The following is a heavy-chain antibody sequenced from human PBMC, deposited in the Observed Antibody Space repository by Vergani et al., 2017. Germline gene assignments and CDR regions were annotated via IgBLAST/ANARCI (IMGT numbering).Heavy chain of an antibody. CDR2: IDHTGRP. V-gene: IGHV4-34*01. J-gene: IGHJ6*03. CDR3: ARVNTETNGHLYYYYYMDV. Sequence: QVQLQQWGGGLLKPSETLSLTCVVNGGSFTSYHWTWIRQSPGEGLGWVGDIDHTGRPDYNPSLKRRLTISVDKSRNQFSLTLNSVTATDTAIYFCARVNTETNGHLYYYYYMDVWGQGTAVTVS. CDR1: GGSFTSYH. D-gene: IGHD4-11*01.